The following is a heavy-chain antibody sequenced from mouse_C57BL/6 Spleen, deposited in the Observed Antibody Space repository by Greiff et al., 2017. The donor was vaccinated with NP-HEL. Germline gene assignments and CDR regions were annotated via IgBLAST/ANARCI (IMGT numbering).Heavy chain of an antibody. V-gene: IGHV1-80*01. J-gene: IGHJ1*03. CDR3: ARSRTGTGGYFDV. CDR2: IYPGDGDT. D-gene: IGHD4-1*01. CDR1: GYAFSSYW. Sequence: VKLQESGAELVKPGASVKISCKASGYAFSSYWMNWVKQRPGKGLEWIGQIYPGDGDTNYNGKFKGKATLTADKSSSTAYMQLSSLTSEDSAVYFCARSRTGTGGYFDVWGTGTTVTVSS.